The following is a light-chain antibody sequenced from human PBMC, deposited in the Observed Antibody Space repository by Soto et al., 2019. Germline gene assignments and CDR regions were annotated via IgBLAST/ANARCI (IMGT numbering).Light chain of an antibody. CDR1: SNDVGGYNY. J-gene: IGLJ2*01. CDR2: DVS. CDR3: SSYTSTNTVV. V-gene: IGLV2-14*03. Sequence: QSALTQPASVSGSPGQSITISCAGTSNDVGGYNYVSWYQQHPGKAPKFMIYDVSNRPSGVSNRFSGSKSDNTASLTISGLQAEDEADYYCSSYTSTNTVVFGGGTKLTVL.